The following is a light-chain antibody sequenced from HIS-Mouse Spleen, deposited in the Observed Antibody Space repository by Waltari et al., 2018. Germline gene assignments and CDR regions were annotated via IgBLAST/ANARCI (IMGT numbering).Light chain of an antibody. Sequence: SSEPTQDPAVSVALGQTVRITCQVDSLRSYYASWYQQKPGQAPVLVIYGKNNRPSGIPDRFSGSSSGNTASLTITGAQAEDEADYYCNSRDSSGNHWVFGGGTKLTVL. CDR2: GKN. J-gene: IGLJ3*02. CDR1: SLRSYY. V-gene: IGLV3-19*01. CDR3: NSRDSSGNHWV.